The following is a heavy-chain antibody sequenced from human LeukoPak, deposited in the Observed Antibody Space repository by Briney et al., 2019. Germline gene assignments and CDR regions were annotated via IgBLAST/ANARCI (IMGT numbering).Heavy chain of an antibody. D-gene: IGHD2-15*01. CDR2: VKRKSDGGTA. CDR3: IAFESGRYH. Sequence: PGGSLRLSCAASGFSFTNAWMNWVRQAPGPGLEWVGRVKRKSDGGTADYAAPVEGRFTISRDDSKNTLYLQINSLKTEDTAIYYCIAFESGRYHWGQGTLVTVSS. J-gene: IGHJ5*02. CDR1: GFSFTNAW. V-gene: IGHV3-15*01.